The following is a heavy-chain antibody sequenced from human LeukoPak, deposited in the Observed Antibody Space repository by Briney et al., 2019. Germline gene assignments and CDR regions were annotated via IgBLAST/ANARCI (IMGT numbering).Heavy chain of an antibody. CDR3: ARVLGYSGYDLAY. J-gene: IGHJ4*02. CDR1: GFTFSDHY. V-gene: IGHV3-72*01. D-gene: IGHD5-12*01. CDR2: TRNKANSYTT. Sequence: GGSLRLSCAASGFTFSDHYMDWVRQAPGKGLEWVGRTRNKANSYTTEYAASVKGRFTITRDDSKNSLYLQMNSLKTEDTAVYYCARVLGYSGYDLAYWGQGTLVTVSS.